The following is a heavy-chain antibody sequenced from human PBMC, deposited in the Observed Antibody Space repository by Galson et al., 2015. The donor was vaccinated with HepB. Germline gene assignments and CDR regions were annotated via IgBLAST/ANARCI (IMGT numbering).Heavy chain of an antibody. D-gene: IGHD3-10*01. CDR3: ARGYDSGRYYYHY. J-gene: IGHJ4*02. CDR1: GGTFSNYA. CDR2: ITPLFGTA. Sequence: SVKVSCKASGGTFSNYAIDWVRQAPGQGLEWIGGITPLFGTANYAQVFQGRVTITADKSTSTAYMELSSLRPEDTAVYYCARGYDSGRYYYHYWGQGSLVTVSS. V-gene: IGHV1-69*06.